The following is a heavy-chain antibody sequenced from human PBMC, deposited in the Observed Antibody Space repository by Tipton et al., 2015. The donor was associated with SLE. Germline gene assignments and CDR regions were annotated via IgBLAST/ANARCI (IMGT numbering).Heavy chain of an antibody. Sequence: TLSLTCTVSGGSISSGYYFWSWIRQPAGKGLEWIGRIYVSGVTNYNPSLKSRVSISIDTSKNQFSLKLSSVTAADTAVYYCAKDSGDYDFGQDPWGRGILVTVSS. V-gene: IGHV4-61*02. CDR3: AKDSGDYDFGQDP. CDR1: GGSISSGYYF. J-gene: IGHJ5*02. D-gene: IGHD3-3*01. CDR2: IYVSGVT.